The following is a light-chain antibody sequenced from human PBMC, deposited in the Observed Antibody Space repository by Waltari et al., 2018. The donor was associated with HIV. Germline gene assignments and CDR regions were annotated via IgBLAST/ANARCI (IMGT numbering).Light chain of an antibody. J-gene: IGLJ3*02. CDR1: SPNIGSNT. CDR2: KKN. Sequence: QSVLTQPPSASGTPGQRVTISCSGSSPNIGSNTVNWYQPLPGTAPKLLIYKKNPRPSGVPDRFSGSKSGTAASLAISGLQSEDEADYYCAAWDVSLIWVFGGGTKLTVL. V-gene: IGLV1-44*01. CDR3: AAWDVSLIWV.